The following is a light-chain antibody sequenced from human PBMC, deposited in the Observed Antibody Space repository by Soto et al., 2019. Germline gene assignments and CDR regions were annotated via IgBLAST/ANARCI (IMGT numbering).Light chain of an antibody. V-gene: IGKV3-15*01. CDR1: QSVSSN. CDR2: GAS. Sequence: ERVMTQSPATLAVSPGESATLSCRASQSVSSNLAWYQQKPGQAPRLLIYGASTRATGIPARFSGSGSGTEFTLTISSLQSEDSAVYYCQQYNKWPPWTFGQGTKVDIK. CDR3: QQYNKWPPWT. J-gene: IGKJ1*01.